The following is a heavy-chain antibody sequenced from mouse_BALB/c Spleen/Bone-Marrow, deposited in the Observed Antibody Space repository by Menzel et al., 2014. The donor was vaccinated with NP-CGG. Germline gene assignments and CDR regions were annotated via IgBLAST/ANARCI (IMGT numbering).Heavy chain of an antibody. D-gene: IGHD4-1*01. CDR2: IYPGGGYT. J-gene: IGHJ2*01. CDR1: GYTFTNYW. V-gene: IGHV1-63*02. Sequence: QVHVKQSGAELVRPGTSVKISCKASGYTFTNYWLGWVKQRPGHGLEWIGDIYPGGGYTNYNEKFKGKATLTADTSSSTAYMQLSSLTSEDSAVYFCARRETGVDYWGQGTTLTVSS. CDR3: ARRETGVDY.